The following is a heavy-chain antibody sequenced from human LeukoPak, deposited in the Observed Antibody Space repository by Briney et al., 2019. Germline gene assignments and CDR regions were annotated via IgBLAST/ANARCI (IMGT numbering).Heavy chain of an antibody. CDR1: GYTFTSYW. J-gene: IGHJ1*01. CDR2: IYPGDSDT. CDR3: ARTAAAGAGSRYVY. V-gene: IGHV5-51*01. Sequence: GESLKISCKGSGYTFTSYWIGWVRQMPGKSLEWMGIIYPGDSDTRYSPSFQGQVTISADKSISTAYMQWSSLKASDTATYYCARTAAAGAGSRYVYWGQGTLVTVSS. D-gene: IGHD6-13*01.